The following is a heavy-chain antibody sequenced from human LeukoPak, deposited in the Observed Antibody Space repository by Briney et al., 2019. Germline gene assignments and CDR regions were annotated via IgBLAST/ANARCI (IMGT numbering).Heavy chain of an antibody. J-gene: IGHJ4*02. CDR3: VKDRGLRNQWLQVTYDS. D-gene: IGHD5-24*01. CDR2: ISWNSVNI. Sequence: GRSLRLSCAASGFAFDDYAMHWVRQAPGKGLEWVSGISWNSVNIGHEDSVKGRFTISRDNAKNSLHLQMNSLRPEDTALYYCVKDRGLRNQWLQVTYDSWGQGTLATVSS. V-gene: IGHV3-9*01. CDR1: GFAFDDYA.